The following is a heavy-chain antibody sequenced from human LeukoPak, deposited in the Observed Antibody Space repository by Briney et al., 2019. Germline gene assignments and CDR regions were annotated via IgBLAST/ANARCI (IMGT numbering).Heavy chain of an antibody. D-gene: IGHD6-13*01. CDR1: SGSISSSY. CDR2: IYHSATT. Sequence: SETLSPTCTVSSGSISSSYWSWIRQPPGKGLEWIGYIYHSATTNYSPSLKSRVTISLETSKNQFSLKLSSVTAADTAVYYCARMAAAGPFDYWGQGTLVTVSS. V-gene: IGHV4-59*08. CDR3: ARMAAAGPFDY. J-gene: IGHJ4*02.